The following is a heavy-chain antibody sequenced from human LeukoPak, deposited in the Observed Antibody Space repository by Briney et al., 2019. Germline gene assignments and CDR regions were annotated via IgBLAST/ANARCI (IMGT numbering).Heavy chain of an antibody. V-gene: IGHV1-24*01. CDR2: FDPEDGET. J-gene: IGHJ6*02. CDR3: AVSLTTGGYYGMDV. CDR1: GYTLTELS. D-gene: IGHD1-1*01. Sequence: EASVKVSCKVSGYTLTELSLHWVRQAPGKGLEWMGGFDPEDGETIYARKFQGRVTMTEDTSTDTAYMELSSLRSEDTAVYFCAVSLTTGGYYGMDVWGQGTTVTVSS.